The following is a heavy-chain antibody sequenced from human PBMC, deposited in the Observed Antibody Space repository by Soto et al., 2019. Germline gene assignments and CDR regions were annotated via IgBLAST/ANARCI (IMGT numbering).Heavy chain of an antibody. Sequence: GGSLRLSCAASGFTFSSYGMHWVRQAPGKGLEWVAVISYDGSNKYYADSVKGRFTISRDNSKNTLYLQMNSLRAEDTAVYYCAKLWEPLDYWGQGTLVTVSS. CDR1: GFTFSSYG. V-gene: IGHV3-30*18. D-gene: IGHD1-26*01. CDR2: ISYDGSNK. CDR3: AKLWEPLDY. J-gene: IGHJ4*02.